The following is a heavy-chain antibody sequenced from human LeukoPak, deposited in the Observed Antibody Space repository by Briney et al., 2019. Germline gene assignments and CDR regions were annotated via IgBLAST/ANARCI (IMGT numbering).Heavy chain of an antibody. V-gene: IGHV3-30*02. CDR3: ATRYCTIPACRASSYHCMDN. CDR2: IRYDGSNK. Sequence: GGSLRLSCAASGFTFSSYGMYWVRQAPGKGLELVAFIRYDGSNKYYADSVKGRFTISRDNSENTLYLQMNSLRAEDTAVYYCATRYCTIPACRASSYHCMDNWGKGTTVTVSS. CDR1: GFTFSSYG. J-gene: IGHJ6*03. D-gene: IGHD2-8*01.